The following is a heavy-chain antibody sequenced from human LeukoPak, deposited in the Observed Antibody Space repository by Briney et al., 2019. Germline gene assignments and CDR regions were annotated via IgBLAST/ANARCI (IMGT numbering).Heavy chain of an antibody. CDR3: AKSSADYFYDSSGYYVDFDY. J-gene: IGHJ4*02. Sequence: GGSLRLSCAVSGFTFRLYAMTWVPQAPGKGLEWVSTISGSGDYIYYADSVKGRFTISRDNSKNTLYVQINSLRAEDTAVYYCAKSSADYFYDSSGYYVDFDYWGQGALVTVSS. V-gene: IGHV3-23*01. D-gene: IGHD3-22*01. CDR1: GFTFRLYA. CDR2: ISGSGDYI.